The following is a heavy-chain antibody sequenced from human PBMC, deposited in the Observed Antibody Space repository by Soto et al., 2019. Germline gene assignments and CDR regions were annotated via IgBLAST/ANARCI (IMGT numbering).Heavy chain of an antibody. CDR1: GGTFSSYT. CDR2: IIPILGIA. Sequence: QVQLVQSGAEVKKPGSSVKVSCKASGGTFSSYTISWVRQAPGQGLEWMGRIIPILGIANYAQKFQGRGTITADKSAGTAYMGRSGLRSEDTAVYYCAGGGVQVRGVMGHAFDIWGQGTMVTVSS. D-gene: IGHD3-10*01. V-gene: IGHV1-69*02. CDR3: AGGGVQVRGVMGHAFDI. J-gene: IGHJ3*02.